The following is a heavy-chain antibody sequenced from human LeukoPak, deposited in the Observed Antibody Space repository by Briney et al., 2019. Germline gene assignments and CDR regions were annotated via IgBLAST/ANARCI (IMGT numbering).Heavy chain of an antibody. CDR3: ARVGDTSDYFYYSDY. Sequence: PSETLSLTCAVSGASMSTYYWSWIRQPPGQGLEWIGYISYRGGTNYNPSLKSRVTMSLDTSKNQFSLKLSSVTAADTAIYYCARVGDTSDYFYYSDYWGQGALVTVS. CDR1: GASMSTYY. CDR2: ISYRGGT. J-gene: IGHJ4*02. V-gene: IGHV4-59*01. D-gene: IGHD3-22*01.